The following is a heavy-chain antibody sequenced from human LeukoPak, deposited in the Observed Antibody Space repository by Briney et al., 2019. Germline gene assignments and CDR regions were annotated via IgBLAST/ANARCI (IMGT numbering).Heavy chain of an antibody. CDR1: GGSISSYY. J-gene: IGHJ4*02. CDR2: IYYSGST. V-gene: IGHV4-59*12. D-gene: IGHD3-10*01. CDR3: ARVYKFVDGSGSQGYFDY. Sequence: SETLSLTCTVSGGSISSYYWSWIWQSPGKGLEWIGYIYYSGSTNYNPSLKSRVTISVDTSKNQFSLKLSSVTAADTAVYYCARVYKFVDGSGSQGYFDYWGQGTLVTVSS.